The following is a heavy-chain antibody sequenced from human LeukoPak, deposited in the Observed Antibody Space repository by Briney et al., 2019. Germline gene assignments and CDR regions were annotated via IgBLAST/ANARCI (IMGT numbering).Heavy chain of an antibody. CDR3: ARDGGDSPLDLGY. J-gene: IGHJ4*02. CDR1: GFTFETYW. CDR2: IKHDGSEN. Sequence: GGSLRLSCAASGFTFETYWMNWVRQAPGKGLEWVANIKHDGSENDYVDSVRGRFTISRDNAKKSLYLQMHSLRPEDTAVYYCARDGGDSPLDLGYWGPGTLVTVSS. V-gene: IGHV3-7*04. D-gene: IGHD2-21*02.